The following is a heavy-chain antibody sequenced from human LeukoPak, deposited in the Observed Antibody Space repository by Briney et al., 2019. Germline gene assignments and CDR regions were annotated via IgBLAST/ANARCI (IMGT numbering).Heavy chain of an antibody. J-gene: IGHJ4*02. Sequence: GGSLRLSCAASGFTFSSYSMNWVRQAPGKGLEWVSSISSSSSYIYYADSVKGRFTISRDNSKIALYLQMNSLRAEDTAVYYCAKSIAVAGFGGGRIFDYWGQGTLVTVSS. V-gene: IGHV3-21*01. D-gene: IGHD6-19*01. CDR1: GFTFSSYS. CDR3: AKSIAVAGFGGGRIFDY. CDR2: ISSSSSYI.